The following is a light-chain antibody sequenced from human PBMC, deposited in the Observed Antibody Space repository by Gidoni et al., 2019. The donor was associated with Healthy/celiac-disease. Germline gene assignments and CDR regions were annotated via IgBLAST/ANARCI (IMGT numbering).Light chain of an antibody. CDR2: GAS. J-gene: IGKJ1*01. CDR3: QQYGSSRWT. V-gene: IGKV3-20*01. CDR1: QSVSSSY. Sequence: EIVFTQSPGTLYLSPGERATLSCRASQSVSSSYLAWYQQKPGQAPRLLTYGASSRATGIPDRFSGSGSGTDFTLTISRLEPEDFAVYYCQQYGSSRWTFGQGTKVEIK.